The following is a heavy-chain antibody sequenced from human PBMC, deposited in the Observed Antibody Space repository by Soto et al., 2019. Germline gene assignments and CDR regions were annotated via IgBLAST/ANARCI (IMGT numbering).Heavy chain of an antibody. D-gene: IGHD6-13*01. V-gene: IGHV2-26*01. J-gene: IGHJ5*02. CDR2: IFSTDEK. Sequence: SRPTLVNPTDTLTLTCTVSGFSLSNAKMGVSWIRQPPGKALEWLAHIFSTDEKSYSASLKSRLTTSKDTSKSQVVLTMTNMDPVDTATYYCARLYSGSFGRRFDPWGQGNLVTVS. CDR3: ARLYSGSFGRRFDP. CDR1: GFSLSNAKMG.